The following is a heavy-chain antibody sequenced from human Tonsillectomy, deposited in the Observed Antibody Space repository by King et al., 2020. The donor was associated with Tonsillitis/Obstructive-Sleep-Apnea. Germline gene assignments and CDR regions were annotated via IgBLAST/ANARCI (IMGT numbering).Heavy chain of an antibody. V-gene: IGHV1-18*01. D-gene: IGHD1-7*01. CDR2: ISAYNGNT. J-gene: IGHJ6*03. CDR3: ARVGGYNWNYVGYYYYYMDV. Sequence: VQLVESGAEVKKPGASVKVSCKASGYTFTSYGISWVRQAPGQGLEWMGWISAYNGNTNYAQKLQGRVTMTTDTSTSTAYMELRSLRSDDTAVYYCARVGGYNWNYVGYYYYYMDVWGKGTTVTVSS. CDR1: GYTFTSYG.